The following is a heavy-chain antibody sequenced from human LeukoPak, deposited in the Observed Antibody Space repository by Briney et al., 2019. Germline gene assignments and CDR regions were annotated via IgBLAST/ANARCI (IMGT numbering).Heavy chain of an antibody. CDR3: ARDGSSWSLDY. CDR2: IGSSTSTI. Sequence: GGSLRLSCAASGFTFSSYEMNWVRQAPGMGLEWVSYIGSSTSTIYYADSVKGRFTISRDNAKNSLDLQMNSLRDEDTAVYYCARDGSSWSLDYWGQGTLVTVSS. V-gene: IGHV3-48*02. J-gene: IGHJ4*02. D-gene: IGHD6-13*01. CDR1: GFTFSSYE.